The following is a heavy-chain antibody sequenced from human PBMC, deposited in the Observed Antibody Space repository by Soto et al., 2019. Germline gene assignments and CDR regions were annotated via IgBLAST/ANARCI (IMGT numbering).Heavy chain of an antibody. CDR2: INDSGSI. V-gene: IGHV4-31*03. J-gene: IGHJ6*02. Sequence: QVQLLESGPGLVKPSQTLSLTCTVSGGSISSGGYCWSWVRQHPGKGLEWIGNINDSGSIYSNPSLTSRVTISVDTSKNQFSVWLSSVTAAGTAVYFCARDPGYYGSGSYYDGRAYYYGMDVWGHGTTVTVSS. CDR1: GGSISSGGYC. D-gene: IGHD3-10*01. CDR3: ARDPGYYGSGSYYDGRAYYYGMDV.